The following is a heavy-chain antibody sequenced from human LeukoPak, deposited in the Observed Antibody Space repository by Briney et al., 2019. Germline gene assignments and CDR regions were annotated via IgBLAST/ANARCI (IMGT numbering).Heavy chain of an antibody. J-gene: IGHJ4*02. CDR3: AKGDGDYGY. Sequence: GGSLRLSCAASGFTLSSYGMHWVRQAPGKGLEWVAVISYDGSNKYYADSVKGRFTISRDNSKNALYLDMDSLRGEDTAVYYWAKGDGDYGYWGQGTLVTVSS. D-gene: IGHD4-17*01. CDR2: ISYDGSNK. CDR1: GFTLSSYG. V-gene: IGHV3-30*18.